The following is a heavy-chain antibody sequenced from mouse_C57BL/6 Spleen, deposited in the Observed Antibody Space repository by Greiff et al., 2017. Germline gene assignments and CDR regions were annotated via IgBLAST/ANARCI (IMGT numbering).Heavy chain of an antibody. V-gene: IGHV1-64*01. Sequence: QVHVKQPGAELVKPGASVKLSCKASGYTFTSYWMHWVKQRPGQGLEWIGMIHPNSGSTNYNEKFKSKATLTVDKSSSTAYMQLSSLTSEDSAVYYCAPDRGFMDYWGQGTSVTVSS. J-gene: IGHJ4*01. CDR1: GYTFTSYW. CDR2: IHPNSGST. CDR3: APDRGFMDY.